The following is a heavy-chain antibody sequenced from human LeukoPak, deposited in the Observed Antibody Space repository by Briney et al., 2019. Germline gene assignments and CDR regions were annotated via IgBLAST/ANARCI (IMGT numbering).Heavy chain of an antibody. CDR2: ISSSSSNI. CDR1: GFTFSSYW. CDR3: AREYCSGGSCYSFGDYFDY. D-gene: IGHD2-15*01. Sequence: PGGSLTLSCAASGFTFSSYWMYWVRQAPGKGLEWVSSISSSSSNIYYADSVKGRFTISRDNAKNSLYLQMNSLRAEDTAVYYCAREYCSGGSCYSFGDYFDYWGQGTLVTVSS. V-gene: IGHV3-21*01. J-gene: IGHJ4*02.